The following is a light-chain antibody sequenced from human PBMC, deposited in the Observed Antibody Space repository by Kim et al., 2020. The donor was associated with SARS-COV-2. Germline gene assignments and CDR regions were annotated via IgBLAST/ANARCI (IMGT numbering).Light chain of an antibody. CDR2: EDT. J-gene: IGLJ2*01. CDR1: KVGDMY. Sequence: VSTEKTASITCSGDKVGDMYASGYHQKPGQSPVLVIYEDTRRHSGIPVRFSCSNPANTATLTIRGTQAVDEADNYCQAWDVGSVGFGGGTKLTVL. V-gene: IGLV3-1*01. CDR3: QAWDVGSVG.